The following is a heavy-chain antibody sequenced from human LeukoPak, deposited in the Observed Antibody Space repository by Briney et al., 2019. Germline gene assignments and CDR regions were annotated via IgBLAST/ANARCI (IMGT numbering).Heavy chain of an antibody. CDR2: ISGSGRIM. D-gene: IGHD6-19*01. V-gene: IGHV3-48*04. CDR1: GFAFSRSG. J-gene: IGHJ4*02. Sequence: PGGSLRLSCAASGFAFSRSGMHWVRQAPGKGLEWVSYISGSGRIMFYADSVKGRFTISRDNAKNSLYLQMNSLRAEDTAVYYCARDSSGWFMDWGQGTLVTVSS. CDR3: ARDSSGWFMD.